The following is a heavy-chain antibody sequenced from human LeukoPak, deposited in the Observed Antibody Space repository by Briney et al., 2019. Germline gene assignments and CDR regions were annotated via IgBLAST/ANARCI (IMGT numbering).Heavy chain of an antibody. Sequence: GASVKVSCKTSGYTFSTYYVHWVRQTPGQGLEWMAAINPSDIKKYYAQEFQGRVAVTWDTSTSTVYMELSSLRSEDTAVYYCARESGDITAPKKNFDFWGQGTQITVSS. V-gene: IGHV1-46*01. J-gene: IGHJ4*02. CDR1: GYTFSTYY. D-gene: IGHD6-13*01. CDR2: INPSDIKK. CDR3: ARESGDITAPKKNFDF.